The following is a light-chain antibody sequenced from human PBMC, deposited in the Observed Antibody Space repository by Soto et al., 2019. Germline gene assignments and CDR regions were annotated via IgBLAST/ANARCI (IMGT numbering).Light chain of an antibody. V-gene: IGLV3-21*01. CDR2: YDS. CDR1: NVGSRS. J-gene: IGLJ2*01. CDR3: QVWEATGDQVV. Sequence: SSELTQPPSVSVAPGETARISCGGNNVGSRSVHWYQQKPGQAPFLVIYYDSDRPSGIPERFSGSNSGNTATLILSRVEAGDEADYYCQVWEATGDQVVFGGGTKLTVL.